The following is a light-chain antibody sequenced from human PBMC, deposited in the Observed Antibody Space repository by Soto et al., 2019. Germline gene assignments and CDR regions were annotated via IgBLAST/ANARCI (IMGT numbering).Light chain of an antibody. J-gene: IGLJ2*01. CDR1: SSDVGGYNY. CDR3: SSFAGGENPFL. Sequence: QSALTQPPSASGSLGQSVTISCTGTSSDVGGYNYVSWHQQHPGKAPKLMIYEVTKRPSGVPDRFSGSKSGNTASLTVSGPEAGDEADYSCSSFAGGENPFLFGGGTKLPVL. V-gene: IGLV2-8*01. CDR2: EVT.